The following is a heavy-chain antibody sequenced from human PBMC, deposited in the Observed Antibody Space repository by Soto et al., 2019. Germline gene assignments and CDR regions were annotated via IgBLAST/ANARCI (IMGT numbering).Heavy chain of an antibody. CDR1: GFSFSSHS. Sequence: EVQLVESGGGLVQPGGFLRLSCAASGFSFSSHSMNWVRQAPGKGLEWVSYISSTSSIIYYASSVKGRFTTSRDNAKNALYLQVKCLRDEDTAVYYWARAKGWPDLSFRPWGQGTLVIVSS. CDR3: ARAKGWPDLSFRP. CDR2: ISSTSSII. D-gene: IGHD3-3*01. J-gene: IGHJ5*02. V-gene: IGHV3-48*02.